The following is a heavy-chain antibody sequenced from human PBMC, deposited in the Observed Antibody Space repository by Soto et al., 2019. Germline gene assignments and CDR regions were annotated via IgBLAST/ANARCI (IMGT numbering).Heavy chain of an antibody. J-gene: IGHJ4*02. V-gene: IGHV1-18*04. CDR2: ISAYNGNT. Sequence: QVQLVQSGAEVKKPGASVKVSCKASGYTFTSYGISWVRQAPGQGLEWMGWISAYNGNTNYAQKLQGRFTRTTDTSTSTAYTELSGWRSDGTARYSFGREGRDCVVVVAPNDRYFGYWGKGTLVTVSS. CDR3: GREGRDCVVVVAPNDRYFGY. D-gene: IGHD2-15*01. CDR1: GYTFTSYG.